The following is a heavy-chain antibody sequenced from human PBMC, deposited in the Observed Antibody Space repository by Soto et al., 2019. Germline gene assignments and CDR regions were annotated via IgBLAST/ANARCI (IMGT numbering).Heavy chain of an antibody. D-gene: IGHD1-26*01. CDR1: GGTFSNYA. V-gene: IGHV1-69*12. Sequence: QVQLVQSGAEVKKPGSSVKVSCKASGGTFSNYAITWVRQAPGQGPEWMGGIIPIFGTANYAQKFQGRVTITADESTSTAYMELSSLRSEDTAVYYCATRSNSVPLYYYGMDVWGQGTTVTVSS. CDR3: ATRSNSVPLYYYGMDV. J-gene: IGHJ6*02. CDR2: IIPIFGTA.